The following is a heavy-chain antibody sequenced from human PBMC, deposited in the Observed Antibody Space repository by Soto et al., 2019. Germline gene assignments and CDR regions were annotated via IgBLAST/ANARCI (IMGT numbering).Heavy chain of an antibody. D-gene: IGHD6-19*01. CDR3: ASAAVTGTAGLDF. CDR2: INPNSGGT. J-gene: IGHJ4*02. Sequence: ASVKVSCKASGYTFSGFYMHWVRQAPGQGLEWIGWINPNSGGTKSAEKFQGRVTMTRDTSIRTAYMELSRLTSDDTAVYYCASAAVTGTAGLDFWGQGTQVTVSS. CDR1: GYTFSGFY. V-gene: IGHV1-2*02.